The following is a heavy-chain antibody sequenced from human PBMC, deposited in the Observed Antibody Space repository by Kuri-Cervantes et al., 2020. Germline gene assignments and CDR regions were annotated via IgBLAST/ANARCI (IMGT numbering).Heavy chain of an antibody. CDR1: GFSFSTYA. D-gene: IGHD5-12*01. Sequence: GESLKISCAASGFSFSTYAMNWVRQAPGKGLEWVSGITGSGYNTYYTDSGMGRFTISRDNFKNTLYLQMNSLTADGTAVYYCAVDSGGYAEHYWGQGTLVTDSS. CDR3: AVDSGGYAEHY. CDR2: ITGSGYNT. J-gene: IGHJ4*02. V-gene: IGHV3-23*01.